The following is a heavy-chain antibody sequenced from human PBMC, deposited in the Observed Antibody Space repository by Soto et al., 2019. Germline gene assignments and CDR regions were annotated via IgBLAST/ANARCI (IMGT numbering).Heavy chain of an antibody. CDR2: IYYSGST. CDR1: GGSISSGDYY. CDR3: ARGSYYYDSGGYYHY. D-gene: IGHD3-22*01. V-gene: IGHV4-30-4*01. Sequence: PSETLSLTCTVSGGSISSGDYYWSWIRQPPGKGLEWIGYIYYSGSTYYNPSLKSRVTISVDTSKNQFYLKLSSVTAADTAVYYCARGSYYYDSGGYYHYWGQGTLVTVSS. J-gene: IGHJ4*02.